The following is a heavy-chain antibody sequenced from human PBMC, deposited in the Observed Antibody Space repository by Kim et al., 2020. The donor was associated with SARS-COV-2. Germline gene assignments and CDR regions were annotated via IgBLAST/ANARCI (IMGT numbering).Heavy chain of an antibody. CDR2: IRSKAYGGTT. V-gene: IGHV3-49*04. Sequence: GGSLRLSCPASGFTFGDYAMSWVRQAPGKGLEWVGFIRSKAYGGTTEYAVSVKGRFTISRDDSKSIAYLQMNSMKTEDTAVYYCTRVIAVAGRYYYYYGMDVWGQGTTVTASS. CDR1: GFTFGDYA. D-gene: IGHD6-19*01. J-gene: IGHJ6*02. CDR3: TRVIAVAGRYYYYYGMDV.